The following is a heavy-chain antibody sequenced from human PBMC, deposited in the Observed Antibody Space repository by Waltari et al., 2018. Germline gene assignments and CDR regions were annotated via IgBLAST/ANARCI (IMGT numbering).Heavy chain of an antibody. CDR3: ARYISTGYYYYGMHV. CDR1: GVTCISCS. V-gene: IGHV3-21*01. Sequence: EVQLVESGGGLVKPGGSLRLSCAASGVTCISCSMNWVRHAPGEGRNWVYSISSSSSYIYYADSVKCRVTISRDNAKNSLYLKMNSMRSEDTAVYYCARYISTGYYYYGMHVWRQVTTVTVSS. CDR2: ISSSSSYI. J-gene: IGHJ6*02. D-gene: IGHD2-2*01.